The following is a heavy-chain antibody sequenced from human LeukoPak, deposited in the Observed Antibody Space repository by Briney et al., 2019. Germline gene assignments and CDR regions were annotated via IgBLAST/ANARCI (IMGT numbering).Heavy chain of an antibody. CDR3: ASVGRYSSGWYPISQAMGV. CDR2: IKRDGSST. J-gene: IGHJ6*02. Sequence: PGGSLRLSCATSGFSFSYNWMHWVRQAPGKGLVWVSRIKRDGSSTAYAVSVKGRFTISGDSAKLYLQMNSLRAEDTAVYYCASVGRYSSGWYPISQAMGVWGQGTTVIVSS. D-gene: IGHD6-19*01. CDR1: GFSFSYNW. V-gene: IGHV3-74*01.